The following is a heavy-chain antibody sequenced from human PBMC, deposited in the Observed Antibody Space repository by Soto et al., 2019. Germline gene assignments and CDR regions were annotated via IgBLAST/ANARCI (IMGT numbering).Heavy chain of an antibody. J-gene: IGHJ4*02. Sequence: SETLSLTCTVSGGSISSNYWTWIRQPPGKGLEWIGYVYNSGSTNYNPSLKSRVTISEDTSKSQFSLKVNSMTAADTAVYYCARYRREAVTGYTLDNWGQGILVTVSS. V-gene: IGHV4-59*01. CDR1: GGSISSNY. CDR2: VYNSGST. D-gene: IGHD4-4*01. CDR3: ARYRREAVTGYTLDN.